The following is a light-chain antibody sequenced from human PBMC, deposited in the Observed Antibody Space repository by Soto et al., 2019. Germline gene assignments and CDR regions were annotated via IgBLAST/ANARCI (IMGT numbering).Light chain of an antibody. CDR2: PAP. CDR1: QDINIY. J-gene: IGKJ5*01. Sequence: DMQLTQSPAFLSASVGDRVTITCRASQDINIYLAWCQQQPGKAPKVLIYPAPTLRSGVPSRFSGGGSGTEFTLTISSLQPEDFGTYYCQQVNTFPITFGQGTRLEI. V-gene: IGKV1-9*01. CDR3: QQVNTFPIT.